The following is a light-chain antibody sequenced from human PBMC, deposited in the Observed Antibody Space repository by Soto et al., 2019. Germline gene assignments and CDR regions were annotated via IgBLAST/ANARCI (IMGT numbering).Light chain of an antibody. CDR1: SSDVGSYDY. CDR2: DVS. Sequence: QSALTQPGSVSGSLGQSITISCTGTSSDVGSYDYVSWYQQHPGKAPKLMIYDVSSRPSGVSNRFSGSKSGYTASLTISGRQAEDEADYYCSSYASNRDVLFGGGTKLTVL. CDR3: SSYASNRDVL. J-gene: IGLJ2*01. V-gene: IGLV2-14*03.